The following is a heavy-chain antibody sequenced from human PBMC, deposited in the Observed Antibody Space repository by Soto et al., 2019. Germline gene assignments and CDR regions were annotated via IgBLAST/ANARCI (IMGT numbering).Heavy chain of an antibody. CDR2: IVVGSGNT. CDR3: AAAPLYYDFWSGYLPWFDR. J-gene: IGHJ5*02. Sequence: ASVKVSCKASGFTFTSSAVQWVRQARGQRLEWIGWIVVGSGNTNYAQKFQERVTITRDMSTSTAYMELSSLRSEDTAVYYCAAAPLYYDFWSGYLPWFDRLGQGTLVTVSS. D-gene: IGHD3-3*01. V-gene: IGHV1-58*01. CDR1: GFTFTSSA.